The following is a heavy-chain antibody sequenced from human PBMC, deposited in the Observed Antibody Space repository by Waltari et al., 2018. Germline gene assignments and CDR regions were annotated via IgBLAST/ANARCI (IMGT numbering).Heavy chain of an antibody. CDR2: IIPILGIA. CDR3: ATLESYCSGGSCSPFDY. V-gene: IGHV1-69*04. Sequence: QVQLVQSGAEVKKPGSSVKVSCKASGVTFRSYAIGWVRQAPGQGLEWMGRIIPILGIANYAQKFQGRVTITADKSTSTAYMELSSLRSDDTAVYYCATLESYCSGGSCSPFDYWGQGTLITVSS. D-gene: IGHD2-15*01. J-gene: IGHJ4*02. CDR1: GVTFRSYA.